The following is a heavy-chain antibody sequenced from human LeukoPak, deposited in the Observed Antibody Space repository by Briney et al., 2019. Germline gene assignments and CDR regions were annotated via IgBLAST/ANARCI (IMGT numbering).Heavy chain of an antibody. V-gene: IGHV3-21*01. CDR1: GFTFSSYS. CDR3: ARGGGSYPPDY. Sequence: GGSLRLSCAASGFTFSSYSMNWVRQAPGKGLEWVSSISSSSSYIYYADSVKDRFTISRDNAKNSLYLQMNSLRAEDTAVYYCARGGGSYPPDYWGQGTLATVSS. D-gene: IGHD1-26*01. CDR2: ISSSSSYI. J-gene: IGHJ4*02.